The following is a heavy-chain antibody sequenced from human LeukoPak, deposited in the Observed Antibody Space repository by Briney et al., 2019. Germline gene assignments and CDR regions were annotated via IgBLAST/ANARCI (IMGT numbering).Heavy chain of an antibody. J-gene: IGHJ6*02. CDR1: GFSFSSYW. CDR3: ARDHCSSSSCYTYYGMEL. Sequence: GGSLRLSCAASGFSFSSYWMNWVRQVPGKGLEWVANINQDRSEKSYVDSVKGRFTISRDNAKNSLYLQMNSLRAEDTAVYYCARDHCSSSSCYTYYGMELWGQGTTVTVSS. CDR2: INQDRSEK. V-gene: IGHV3-7*01. D-gene: IGHD2-2*02.